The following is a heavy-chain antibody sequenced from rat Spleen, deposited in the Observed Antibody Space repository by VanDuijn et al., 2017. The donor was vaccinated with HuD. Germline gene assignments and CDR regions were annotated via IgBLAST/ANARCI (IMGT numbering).Heavy chain of an antibody. CDR2: INTSGGIT. J-gene: IGHJ2*01. CDR3: ARHGTYDDPHPYFAY. D-gene: IGHD1-12*01. V-gene: IGHV5-25*01. CDR1: GFSFSNHY. Sequence: EVQLVETGGGLVQPGRSMKLSCAVLGFSFSNHYMAWVRQTPTKGLEWVASINTSGGITYYRDSVKGRFTISRDNAKSTLYHHMDSRTSEATPTYVCARHGTYDDPHPYFAYWGQGVPLTVSS.